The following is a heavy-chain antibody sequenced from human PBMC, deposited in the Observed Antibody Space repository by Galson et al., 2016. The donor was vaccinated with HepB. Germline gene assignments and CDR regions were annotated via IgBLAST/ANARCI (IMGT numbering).Heavy chain of an antibody. J-gene: IGHJ4*02. V-gene: IGHV1-18*01. CDR3: ARDSGSSWSY. Sequence: SVKVSCKASGYILTDYGISWVRQAPGQGLEWMGWISAINGNTKYAQKVQGRVTMTAHTSTNTAYMELRTLGFDDTAVYYCARDSGSSWSYWGQGTLVTVSP. CDR2: ISAINGNT. CDR1: GYILTDYG. D-gene: IGHD6-13*01.